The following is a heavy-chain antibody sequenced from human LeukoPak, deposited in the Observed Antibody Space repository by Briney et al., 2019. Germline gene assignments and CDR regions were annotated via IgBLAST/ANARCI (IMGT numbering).Heavy chain of an antibody. V-gene: IGHV3-48*03. CDR1: GFTFSSYE. CDR2: ISSSGSTI. D-gene: IGHD6-19*01. J-gene: IGHJ4*02. Sequence: PGGSLRLSCAASGFTFSSYEMNWVRQAPGKGLEWVSYISSSGSTIYYADSVKGRFTISRDNAKNSLYLQMNSLRAEDTAVYYCASSSGWYSVENSVWGRGTLVTVSS. CDR3: ASSSGWYSVENSV.